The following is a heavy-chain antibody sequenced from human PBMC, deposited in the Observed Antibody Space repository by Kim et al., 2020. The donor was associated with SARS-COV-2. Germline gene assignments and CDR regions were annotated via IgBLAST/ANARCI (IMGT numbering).Heavy chain of an antibody. V-gene: IGHV4-4*07. J-gene: IGHJ6*02. D-gene: IGHD1-1*01. Sequence: PSPKRRVTMSVDTSKNQFALKLSCVTAADTAVYYCARGERRQYYSCGMDVWGQGTTVTVSS. CDR3: ARGERRQYYSCGMDV.